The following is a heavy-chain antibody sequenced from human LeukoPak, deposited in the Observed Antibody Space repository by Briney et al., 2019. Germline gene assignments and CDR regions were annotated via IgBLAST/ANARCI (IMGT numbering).Heavy chain of an antibody. J-gene: IGHJ5*02. D-gene: IGHD3-10*01. Sequence: SVKVSFKASGGSFSSKAISWVRQAPGQGLEWMGGIIPIFETTNYAQKFQGRVTITADESTNTACMELSSLRYDDTAVYFCATSRRIHGSGLAVRYSWLDPWGPGTLVTVSS. CDR1: GGSFSSKA. CDR2: IIPIFETT. V-gene: IGHV1-69*13. CDR3: ATSRRIHGSGLAVRYSWLDP.